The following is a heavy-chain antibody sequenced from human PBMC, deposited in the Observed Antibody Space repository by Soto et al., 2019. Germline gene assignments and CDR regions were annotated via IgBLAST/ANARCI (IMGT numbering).Heavy chain of an antibody. CDR3: ARSPGGPMRPGDY. CDR1: GYTLTSYA. D-gene: IGHD3-10*01. J-gene: IGHJ4*02. Sequence: QVQLVQSGAEEKKPGASVKVSCKASGYTLTSYAMHWVRQAPGQRLEWMGWINAGNGNTKYSQKFQGRVTITRDTSASTAYMELSSLRSEDTAVYYCARSPGGPMRPGDYWGQGTLVTVSS. V-gene: IGHV1-3*05. CDR2: INAGNGNT.